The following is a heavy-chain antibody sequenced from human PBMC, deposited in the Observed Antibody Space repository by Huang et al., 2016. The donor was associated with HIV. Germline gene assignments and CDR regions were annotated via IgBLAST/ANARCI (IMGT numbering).Heavy chain of an antibody. CDR2: LNPNSGKT. CDR1: GYIFSNYD. Sequence: QVQLVQSGPEVKKPGASVKVSCQTSGYIFSNYDINWVRQAPGQGLQWMGWLNPNSGKTAYGQNFQGRVTLTGSTSTGAAYMVLNSLTSQDTAVYYCARLTSGWYQDYWGQGTLVTVSS. J-gene: IGHJ4*02. V-gene: IGHV1-8*01. CDR3: ARLTSGWYQDY. D-gene: IGHD6-19*01.